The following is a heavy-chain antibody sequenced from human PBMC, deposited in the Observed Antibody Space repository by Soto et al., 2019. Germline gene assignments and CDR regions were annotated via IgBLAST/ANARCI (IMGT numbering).Heavy chain of an antibody. CDR3: ASHEVNGGDYYYGMSV. Sequence: QVQLVQSGAEVKKPGSSVKFSCKASGGTFSSYAISWVRQAPGPGLEWTGGLIPIGGTADYAQKFQGRVTNTADESTSTAYMAVSSLTSKNTVLYYWASHEVNGGDYYYGMSVWGQGTTVTV. V-gene: IGHV1-69*12. J-gene: IGHJ6*01. CDR2: LIPIGGTA. CDR1: GGTFSSYA. D-gene: IGHD7-27*01.